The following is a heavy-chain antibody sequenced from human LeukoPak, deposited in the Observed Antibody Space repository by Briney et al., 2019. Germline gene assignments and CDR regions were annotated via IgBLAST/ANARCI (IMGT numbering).Heavy chain of an antibody. J-gene: IGHJ4*02. CDR1: GFTFSSYW. Sequence: GGSLRLSCAASGFTFSSYWMHWVRQAPGKGLVWVSLINSDGSSTSYADSVKGRFTISRDNAKNTLYLQMNSLRAEDTAVYYCARGPPPYSSGWYFDYWGQGTLVTVSS. V-gene: IGHV3-74*01. CDR2: INSDGSST. D-gene: IGHD6-19*01. CDR3: ARGPPPYSSGWYFDY.